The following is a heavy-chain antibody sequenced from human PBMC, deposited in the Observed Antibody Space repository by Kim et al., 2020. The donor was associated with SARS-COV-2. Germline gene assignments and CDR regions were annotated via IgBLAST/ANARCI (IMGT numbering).Heavy chain of an antibody. V-gene: IGHV3-20*03. Sequence: WNAGRTGYADSMKGRFTISRDNAKNSLYLQMNSLRAEDTALYFCTRDHDYWGQGTLVTVSS. J-gene: IGHJ4*02. CDR2: WNAGRT. CDR3: TRDHDY.